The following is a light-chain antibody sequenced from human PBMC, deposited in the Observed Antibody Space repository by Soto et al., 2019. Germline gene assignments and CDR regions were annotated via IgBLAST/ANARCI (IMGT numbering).Light chain of an antibody. CDR1: QPVSRNF. V-gene: IGKV3-20*01. Sequence: VLTQSPGTLSLSPGESAALSCRVSQPVSRNFLAWYQQKPGQAPRLLIYGVSSRASGIPDRFFGSGSGTDFTLTINRLEPEDFAVYYCQQYANSPITFGQGTRLEIK. J-gene: IGKJ5*01. CDR3: QQYANSPIT. CDR2: GVS.